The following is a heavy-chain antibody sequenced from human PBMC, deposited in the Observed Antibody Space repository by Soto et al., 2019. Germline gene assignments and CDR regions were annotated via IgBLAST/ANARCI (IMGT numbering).Heavy chain of an antibody. CDR1: GFTFSSYG. D-gene: IGHD3-10*01. J-gene: IGHJ6*02. CDR3: ARAVLLWFGELSHGMDV. CDR2: IWYDGSNK. Sequence: ESGGGVVQPGRSLRLSCAASGFTFSSYGMHWVRQAPGKGLEWVAVIWYDGSNKYYADSVKGRFTISRDNSKNTLYLQMNSLRAEDTAVYYCARAVLLWFGELSHGMDVWGQGTTVTVSS. V-gene: IGHV3-33*01.